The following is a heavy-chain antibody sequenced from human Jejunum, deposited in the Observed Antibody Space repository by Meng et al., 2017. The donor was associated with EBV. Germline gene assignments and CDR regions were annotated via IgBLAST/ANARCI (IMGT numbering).Heavy chain of an antibody. CDR1: GYTFTPYS. CDR3: ARDKGRTEFDY. V-gene: IGHV7-4-1*02. J-gene: IGHJ4*02. Sequence: QVQLVQSGSELKKPGASVEISCKASGYTFTPYSINWVRQAPGQGREWMGWINPNTGNPTYAQGFTGRFVFSLDTSVSTAYLQITSLKAEDTAVYYCARDKGRTEFDYWGQGTLVTVAS. D-gene: IGHD3-10*01. CDR2: INPNTGNP.